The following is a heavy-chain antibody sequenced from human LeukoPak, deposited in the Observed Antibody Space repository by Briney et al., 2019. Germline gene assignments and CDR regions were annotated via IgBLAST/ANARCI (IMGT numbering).Heavy chain of an antibody. Sequence: KTGGSLRLSCAASGFTFSSYSMNWVRQAPGKGLECVSSISSSSSYIYYADSVKGRFTISRDNAKNSLYLQMNSLRAEDTAVYYCARDRGRELGFDPWGQGTLVTVSS. CDR3: ARDRGRELGFDP. CDR2: ISSSSSYI. J-gene: IGHJ5*02. CDR1: GFTFSSYS. D-gene: IGHD1-7*01. V-gene: IGHV3-21*01.